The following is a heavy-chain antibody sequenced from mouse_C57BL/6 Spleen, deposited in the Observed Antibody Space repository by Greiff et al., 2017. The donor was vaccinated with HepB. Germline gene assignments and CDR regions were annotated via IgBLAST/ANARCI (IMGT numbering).Heavy chain of an antibody. J-gene: IGHJ2*01. CDR2: IYPGDGDT. Sequence: QVQLKESGPELVKPGASVKISCKASGYAFSSSWMNWVKQRPGKGLEWIGRIYPGDGDTNYNGKFKGKATLTADKSSSTAYMQLSSLTSEDSAVYFCAREGTRSTMITYFDYWGQGTTLTVSS. V-gene: IGHV1-82*01. D-gene: IGHD2-4*01. CDR1: GYAFSSSW. CDR3: AREGTRSTMITYFDY.